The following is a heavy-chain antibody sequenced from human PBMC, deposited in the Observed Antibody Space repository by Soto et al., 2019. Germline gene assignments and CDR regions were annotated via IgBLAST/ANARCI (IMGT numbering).Heavy chain of an antibody. V-gene: IGHV4-34*01. Sequence: SETLSLTCAVYGGSFSGYYWSWIRQPPGKGLEWIGEINHSGSTNYNPSLKSRVTISVDTSKNQFSLKLSSVTAADTAVYYCARLSAASYYYYYYGMDVWGQGTTVTVSS. J-gene: IGHJ6*02. CDR1: GGSFSGYY. CDR3: ARLSAASYYYYYYGMDV. D-gene: IGHD6-13*01. CDR2: INHSGST.